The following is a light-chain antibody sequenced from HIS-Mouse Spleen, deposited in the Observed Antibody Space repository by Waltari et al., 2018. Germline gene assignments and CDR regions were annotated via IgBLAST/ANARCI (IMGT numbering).Light chain of an antibody. J-gene: IGLJ2*01. CDR3: SSYTSSSTEV. CDR1: SSEVGGYNY. V-gene: IGLV2-14*03. CDR2: DVS. Sequence: QSALTQPASVSGSPGQSITISCPGTSSEVGGYNYVSRYQQPPGKSPKLIIYDVSNRPSGVSNRFSGYKSGNTASLTSSGLQAEDEADYYCSSYTSSSTEVVGGGTKLTVL.